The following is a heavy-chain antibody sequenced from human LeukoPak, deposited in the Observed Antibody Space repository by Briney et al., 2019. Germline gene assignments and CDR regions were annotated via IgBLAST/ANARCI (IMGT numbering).Heavy chain of an antibody. V-gene: IGHV3-21*04. CDR2: ISSSGSYI. J-gene: IGHJ4*02. CDR3: AKGPTTPPYYYGSGSYYETKAQFDS. Sequence: GGSLRLSCAASRFTFSSYSMNWVRQAPGKGLEWVSSISSSGSYIYYAASVKGRFTISRDNTKNSLYLQMNSLRTEDTALYYCAKGPTTPPYYYGSGSYYETKAQFDSWGQGTLVTVSS. D-gene: IGHD3-10*01. CDR1: RFTFSSYS.